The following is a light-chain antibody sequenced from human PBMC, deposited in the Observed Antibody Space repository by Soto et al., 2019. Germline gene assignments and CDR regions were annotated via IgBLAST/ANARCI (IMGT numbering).Light chain of an antibody. CDR3: YQYFSTRLT. Sequence: DIVMTQSPDSLAVSLGERATINCKSSQSVLYSSNNKNHLAWYQQKPGQPPKLVIYWASTRESGVPDRFSGSGSGTDFTLTISSLQAEDVEVYYCYQYFSTRLTVGGATKADIK. J-gene: IGKJ4*01. V-gene: IGKV4-1*01. CDR2: WAS. CDR1: QSVLYSSNNKNH.